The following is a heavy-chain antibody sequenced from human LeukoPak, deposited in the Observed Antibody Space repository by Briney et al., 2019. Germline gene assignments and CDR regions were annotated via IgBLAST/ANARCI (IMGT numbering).Heavy chain of an antibody. CDR1: GFTFSSYE. Sequence: GGSLRLSCAASGFTFSSYEMNWVRQAPGKGLEWVSYISSSGSTIHYADSVKGRFTISRDNAKNSLYLQMNSLRAEDTAVYYCASYCGGDCYSDAFDIWGQGTMVTVSS. D-gene: IGHD2-21*02. V-gene: IGHV3-48*03. J-gene: IGHJ3*02. CDR2: ISSSGSTI. CDR3: ASYCGGDCYSDAFDI.